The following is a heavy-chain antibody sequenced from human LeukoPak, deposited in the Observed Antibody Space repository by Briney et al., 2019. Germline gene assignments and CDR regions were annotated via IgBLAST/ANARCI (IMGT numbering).Heavy chain of an antibody. CDR3: ARASARSSWFFGPYYFDY. V-gene: IGHV1-8*01. J-gene: IGHJ4*02. Sequence: GASVKVSCKASGYTFTSYDINWVRQATGQGLEWMGWMNPNSGNTGYAQKFQGRVTMTRNTSISTAYMELSSLRSEDTAVYYCARASARSSWFFGPYYFDYWGQGTLVTVSS. CDR1: GYTFTSYD. CDR2: MNPNSGNT. D-gene: IGHD6-13*01.